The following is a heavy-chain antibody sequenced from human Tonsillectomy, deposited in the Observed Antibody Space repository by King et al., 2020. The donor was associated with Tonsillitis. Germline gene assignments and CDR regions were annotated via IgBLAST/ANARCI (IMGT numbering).Heavy chain of an antibody. CDR1: GDTFSNYG. CDR3: ARDSEDTVWRYYYMDA. J-gene: IGHJ6*03. V-gene: IGHV1-69*04. Sequence: QLVQSGAEVKKPGSSVKVSCKASGDTFSNYGISWVRQAPGQGLEWMAKIIPMLDIANYAQKFQDRVAITADKSTSTAYMELSSLSSEDTAVYYCARDSEDTVWRYYYMDAWGKGTTVTVSS. CDR2: IIPMLDIA. D-gene: IGHD2-15*01.